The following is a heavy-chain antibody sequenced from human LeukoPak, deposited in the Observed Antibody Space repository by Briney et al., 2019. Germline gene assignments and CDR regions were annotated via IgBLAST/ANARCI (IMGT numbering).Heavy chain of an antibody. CDR2: ISGSGGST. CDR1: GFTFSCYA. D-gene: IGHD3-9*01. CDR3: AKQSGLKGPYDILTGYLYYFDY. V-gene: IGHV3-23*01. Sequence: PGGSLRLSCAASGFTFSCYAMSWVRQAPGKGLEWVSAISGSGGSTYYADSVKGRFTISGDNSKNTLYLQMNSLRAEDTAVYYCAKQSGLKGPYDILTGYLYYFDYWGQGTLVTVSS. J-gene: IGHJ4*02.